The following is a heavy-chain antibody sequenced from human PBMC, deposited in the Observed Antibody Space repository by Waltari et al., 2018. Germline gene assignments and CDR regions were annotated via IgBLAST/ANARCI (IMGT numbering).Heavy chain of an antibody. Sequence: QVQLVQSGAEVKKPGASVKVSCKVSGYTLTELSIHWVRQAPGKGLEGMGGFDQERGETTYEQTFQGESTMTEDKSTDTAYMELSSLGSEDTAVYYCATTQQLVRQYYYGMDVWGQGTTVTVSS. CDR1: GYTLTELS. J-gene: IGHJ6*02. D-gene: IGHD6-13*01. CDR3: ATTQQLVRQYYYGMDV. CDR2: FDQERGET. V-gene: IGHV1-24*01.